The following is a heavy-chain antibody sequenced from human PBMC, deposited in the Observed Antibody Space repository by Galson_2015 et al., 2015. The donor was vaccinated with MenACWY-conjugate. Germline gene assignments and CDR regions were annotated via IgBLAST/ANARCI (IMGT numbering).Heavy chain of an antibody. CDR2: IKKDGSEK. Sequence: SLRLSCAASGFTFRNYWMTWVRQAPGKGLEWVASIKKDGSEKYYVDSVKGRFTISRDDAKNSLYLEMNSLRVEDTAEYSCARGHYGMDAWGQGTTVTASS. V-gene: IGHV3-7*03. J-gene: IGHJ6*02. CDR1: GFTFRNYW. CDR3: ARGHYGMDA.